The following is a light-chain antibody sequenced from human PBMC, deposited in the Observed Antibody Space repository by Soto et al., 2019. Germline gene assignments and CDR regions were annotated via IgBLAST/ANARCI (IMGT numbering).Light chain of an antibody. J-gene: IGLJ1*01. CDR3: SSYAGSNNSYV. CDR2: EVS. Sequence: QSALTQPPSASGSPGQSVTISCTGTSSDVGGYNYVSWYQQHPGKAPKLMIYEVSKRPSGVPDRFSGSKSGNTASLTVSGLQAEDEADYYGSSYAGSNNSYVFGTGTKVTVL. CDR1: SSDVGGYNY. V-gene: IGLV2-8*01.